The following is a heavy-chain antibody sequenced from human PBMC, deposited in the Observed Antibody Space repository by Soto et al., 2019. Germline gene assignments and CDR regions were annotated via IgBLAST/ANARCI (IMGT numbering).Heavy chain of an antibody. D-gene: IGHD2-15*01. Sequence: GASVKVSCKTSGGTFSSFAISWVRQAPGEGLEWMGGIIPIFETANYAQKFQGRVTITADEITGTAYMELRSLRSEDTGVYYCARDLEVVVLGVDHYYYYGMDVWGQGTTVTVSS. CDR1: GGTFSSFA. V-gene: IGHV1-69*13. CDR3: ARDLEVVVLGVDHYYYYGMDV. J-gene: IGHJ6*02. CDR2: IIPIFETA.